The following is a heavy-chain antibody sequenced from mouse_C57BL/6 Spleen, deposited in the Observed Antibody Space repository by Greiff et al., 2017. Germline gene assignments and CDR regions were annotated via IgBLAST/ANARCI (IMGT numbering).Heavy chain of an antibody. Sequence: EVQLQESGPELVKPGASVKISCKASGYSFTDYNMNWVKQSNGKSLEWIGVINPNYGTTSYNQKFKGKATVTVDQSSSTAYMQLNSLTSEDSAVYYRARTENGNSWFAYWGQGTLVTVSA. J-gene: IGHJ3*01. D-gene: IGHD2-1*01. CDR2: INPNYGTT. CDR3: ARTENGNSWFAY. CDR1: GYSFTDYN. V-gene: IGHV1-39*01.